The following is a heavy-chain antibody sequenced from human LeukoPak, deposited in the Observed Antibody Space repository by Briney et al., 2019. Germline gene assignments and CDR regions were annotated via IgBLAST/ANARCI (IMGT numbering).Heavy chain of an antibody. CDR1: GFIVSSGY. D-gene: IGHD2-21*02. CDR2: FQRDGHT. CDR3: AKGDTDCTCPGY. Sequence: GGSLRLSCAASGFIVSSGYMSWVRQTPGKGLEWVSTFQRDGHTAYADSVKGRFTISRDVSENRIYLQMNSRRVEDTAVYYCAKGDTDCTCPGYWGRGTLVTVSS. V-gene: IGHV3-53*01. J-gene: IGHJ4*02.